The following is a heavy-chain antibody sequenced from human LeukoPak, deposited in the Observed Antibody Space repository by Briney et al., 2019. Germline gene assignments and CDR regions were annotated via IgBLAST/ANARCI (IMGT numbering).Heavy chain of an antibody. V-gene: IGHV3-21*01. CDR2: ISSSSSYI. CDR1: GFTFSSYS. D-gene: IGHD1-26*01. J-gene: IGHJ3*02. Sequence: GGSLRLSCAASGFTFSSYSMNWVRQAPGKGLEWVSSISSSSSYIYYADSVKGRSTISRDNAKNSLYLQMNSLRAEDTAVYYCARGSGLWELLRQDAFDIWGQGTMVTVSS. CDR3: ARGSGLWELLRQDAFDI.